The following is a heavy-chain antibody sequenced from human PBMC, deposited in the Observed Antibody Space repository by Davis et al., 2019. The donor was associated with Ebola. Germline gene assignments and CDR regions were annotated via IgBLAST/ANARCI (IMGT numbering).Heavy chain of an antibody. CDR1: GFTFSSYA. Sequence: GGSLRLSCAASGFTFSSYAMHWVRQAPGKGLEWVAVISYDGSNKYYADSVKGRFTISRDNSKNTLYLQMNSLRAEDTAVYYCARDTFPRGYGSGSYYHYWGQGTLVTVSS. J-gene: IGHJ4*02. CDR3: ARDTFPRGYGSGSYYHY. CDR2: ISYDGSNK. V-gene: IGHV3-30-3*01. D-gene: IGHD3-10*01.